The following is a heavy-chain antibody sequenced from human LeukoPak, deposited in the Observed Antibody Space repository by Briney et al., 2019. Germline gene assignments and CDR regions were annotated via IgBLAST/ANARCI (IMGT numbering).Heavy chain of an antibody. CDR1: GYIFSDYY. CDR3: ARDLGSTVIVGGDDFDL. Sequence: VASVKVSCMASGYIFSDYYLHWVRQAPGQGLEWMGWMNPNSGGTNYAQKFQGRITMTGDTSTAYLELSRLRSDDTAVYYCARDLGSTVIVGGDDFDLWGQGTMVTVSS. D-gene: IGHD2/OR15-2a*01. J-gene: IGHJ3*01. CDR2: MNPNSGGT. V-gene: IGHV1-2*02.